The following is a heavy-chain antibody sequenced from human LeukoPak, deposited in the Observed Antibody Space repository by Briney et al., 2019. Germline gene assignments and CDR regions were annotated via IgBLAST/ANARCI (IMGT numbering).Heavy chain of an antibody. J-gene: IGHJ4*02. CDR2: INSGGNTI. CDR3: LGSNIAVV. CDR1: GFSFSSYS. Sequence: GGSLRLPCTASGFSFSSYSMNWVRQAPGKGLEWVSYINSGGNTIHYAGSVKGRFTISRDNARNSLFLQMNSLRAEDTADYYCLGSNIAVVWGQGALVTVSS. D-gene: IGHD6-19*01. V-gene: IGHV3-48*04.